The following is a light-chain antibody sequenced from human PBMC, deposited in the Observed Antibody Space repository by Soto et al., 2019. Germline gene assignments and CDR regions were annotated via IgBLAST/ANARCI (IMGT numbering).Light chain of an antibody. CDR1: QSISSS. V-gene: IGKV3-15*01. CDR2: GAS. Sequence: ILMTQSPATLSVSPGEIATLSFSSSQSISSSKLAWYQQNPGQAPRLLMYGASNRATGIPARFSGSGSGTEFTLTISSLQSEDFAVYYCQQYDYWPRTFGQGTKVDIK. J-gene: IGKJ1*01. CDR3: QQYDYWPRT.